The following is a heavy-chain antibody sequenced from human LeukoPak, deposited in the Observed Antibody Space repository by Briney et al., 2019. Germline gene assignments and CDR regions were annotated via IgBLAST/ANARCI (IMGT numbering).Heavy chain of an antibody. J-gene: IGHJ4*02. V-gene: IGHV4-30-2*01. Sequence: PSETLSLTCAVSGGSISSGGYSWSWIRQPPGKGLEWIGYIYHSGSTYYNPSLKSRVTISVDTSKNQFSLKLSSVTAADTAVYYCARYSVATIDMYYFDYWGQGTLVTVSS. D-gene: IGHD5-12*01. CDR3: ARYSVATIDMYYFDY. CDR1: GGSISSGGYS. CDR2: IYHSGST.